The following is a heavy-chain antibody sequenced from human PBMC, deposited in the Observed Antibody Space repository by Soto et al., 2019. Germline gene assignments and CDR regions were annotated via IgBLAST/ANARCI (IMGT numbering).Heavy chain of an antibody. CDR3: ARDRSAQPGGWFDP. D-gene: IGHD2-2*01. Sequence: PSETLSLTCTVSGGSISSYYWSWIRQPAGKGLEWIGRIYTSGSTNYNPSLKSRVTMSVDTSKNQFSLKLSSVTAADTAVHYCARDRSAQPGGWFDPWGQGTLVTVSS. CDR1: GGSISSYY. J-gene: IGHJ5*02. V-gene: IGHV4-4*07. CDR2: IYTSGST.